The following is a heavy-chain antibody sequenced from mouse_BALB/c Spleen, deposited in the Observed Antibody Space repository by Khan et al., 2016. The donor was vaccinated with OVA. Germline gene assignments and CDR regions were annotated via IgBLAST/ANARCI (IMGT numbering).Heavy chain of an antibody. Sequence: QVRLQQSGTELVRPGASVKLSCKASGYTFTNYWINWVRQRPGQGLEWIGNIYPSDSYTNYNQKFKDKATLTVDKSSSTAYMQLSSPTSEDSAGYYCARGGVDGSSFAYWGQGTLVTVSA. J-gene: IGHJ3*01. CDR2: IYPSDSYT. V-gene: IGHV1-69*02. CDR1: GYTFTNYW. CDR3: ARGGVDGSSFAY. D-gene: IGHD2-3*01.